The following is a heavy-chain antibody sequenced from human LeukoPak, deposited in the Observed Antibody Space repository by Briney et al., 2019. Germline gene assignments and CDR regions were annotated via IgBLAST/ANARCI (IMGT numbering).Heavy chain of an antibody. CDR1: GFSFGSYS. CDR2: ISGGGGTT. Sequence: GGSLRLSCAASGFSFGSYSMNWVRQAPGKGLEWVSAISGGGGTTYYADSVKGRFTTSRDNSKNTLFLQMNSLRAEDTAVYYCAKDREGLSSGYDLEYFDYWGQGTLVTVSS. CDR3: AKDREGLSSGYDLEYFDY. J-gene: IGHJ4*02. V-gene: IGHV3-23*01. D-gene: IGHD5-12*01.